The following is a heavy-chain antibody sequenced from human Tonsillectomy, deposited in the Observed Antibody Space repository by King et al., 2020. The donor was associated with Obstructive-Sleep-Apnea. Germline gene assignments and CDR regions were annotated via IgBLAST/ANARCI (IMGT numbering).Heavy chain of an antibody. J-gene: IGHJ4*02. CDR3: ARDMLGFGEFGS. V-gene: IGHV3-9*01. D-gene: IGHD3-10*01. CDR1: GFTFDDYA. CDR2: ISWNSANM. Sequence: VQLVESGGGLVQPGRSLRLSCAASGFTFDDYAMHWVRQAPGKGLEWVSVISWNSANMAYADSVKGRFTVSRDNAKNSLYLQMNSLRAEDTALYYCARDMLGFGEFGSWGQGTLVTVSS.